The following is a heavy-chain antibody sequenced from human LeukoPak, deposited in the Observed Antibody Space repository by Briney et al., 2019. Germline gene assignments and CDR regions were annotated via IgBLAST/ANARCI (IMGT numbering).Heavy chain of an antibody. CDR1: GFSFSSYT. D-gene: IGHD2-21*01. CDR2: ISSSSSYI. Sequence: GGSLRLSCAASGFSFSSYTMGWVRQAPGKGLEWVSSISSSSSYIYYADSVKGRFTISRDNAKNSLYLQMNSLRAEDTAVYYCAKVISGADCFFDYWGQGTLVTVSP. V-gene: IGHV3-21*04. CDR3: AKVISGADCFFDY. J-gene: IGHJ4*02.